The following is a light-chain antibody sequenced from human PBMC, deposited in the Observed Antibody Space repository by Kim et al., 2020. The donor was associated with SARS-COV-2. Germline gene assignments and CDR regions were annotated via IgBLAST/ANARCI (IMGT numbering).Light chain of an antibody. V-gene: IGKV3-20*01. Sequence: EIMLTQSPGTLSLSPGERATLSCRASQTVTSSYLAWYQHKPGQAPRLLIYGASTRATDIPDRFSGSGSGTDSTLTISRLEPEDFAVYYCQQYGTSHPLTFGGGTKVDIK. CDR3: QQYGTSHPLT. CDR2: GAS. CDR1: QTVTSSY. J-gene: IGKJ4*01.